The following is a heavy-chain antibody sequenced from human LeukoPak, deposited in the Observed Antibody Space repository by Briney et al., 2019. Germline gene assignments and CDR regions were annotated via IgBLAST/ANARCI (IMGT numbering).Heavy chain of an antibody. J-gene: IGHJ3*02. D-gene: IGHD6-13*01. Sequence: SETLSLTCTVSGGSISGSSYYWGWIRQPPGKGLEWIGSIYYSGSTYYNPSLKSRVTISVDTSKNQLSLKLSSVTAADTAVYYCARSKQQLVLGDAFDIWGQGTMVTVSS. CDR1: GGSISGSSYY. CDR2: IYYSGST. CDR3: ARSKQQLVLGDAFDI. V-gene: IGHV4-39*01.